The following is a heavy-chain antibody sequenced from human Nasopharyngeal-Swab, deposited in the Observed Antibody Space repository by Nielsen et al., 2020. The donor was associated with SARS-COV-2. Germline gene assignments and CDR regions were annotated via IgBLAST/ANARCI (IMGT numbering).Heavy chain of an antibody. Sequence: GGSLRLSCAASGFTFSRYWMHWVRLPPGKGLEWVSQIDVDGRRTTYADSVKGRFTISRDNAKNTLYLQMNSLRADDTAVYYCARRLVWFGEAHYYYYGMDVWGQGTTVTVSS. D-gene: IGHD3-10*01. CDR2: IDVDGRRT. V-gene: IGHV3-74*01. CDR3: ARRLVWFGEAHYYYYGMDV. CDR1: GFTFSRYW. J-gene: IGHJ6*02.